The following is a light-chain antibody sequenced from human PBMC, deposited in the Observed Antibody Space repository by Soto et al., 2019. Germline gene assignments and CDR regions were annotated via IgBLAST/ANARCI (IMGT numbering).Light chain of an antibody. CDR3: QQYNSWPLT. Sequence: DIQMTQSPSTLSASVGDRVIITCRASQSISDYLAWYQQKPGKAPKLLIYDASNLESGVPSTFSGSGSGTEFTLTISSLQSEDFAVYYCQQYNSWPLTFGGGTKVEIK. CDR2: DAS. CDR1: QSISDY. J-gene: IGKJ4*01. V-gene: IGKV1-5*01.